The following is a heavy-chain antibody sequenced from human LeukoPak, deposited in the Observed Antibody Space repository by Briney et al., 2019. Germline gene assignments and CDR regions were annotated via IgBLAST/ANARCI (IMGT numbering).Heavy chain of an antibody. Sequence: SETLSLTCAVYGGSFSGYYWNWIRQPPGKGLEWIGEINQSGSTNYNPSLKSRVTISIDTSKNQFSLKVSSVTAADTAVYYCARGVAARPFYFYCYMDVWDTGTTVTFSS. CDR3: ARGVAARPFYFYCYMDV. CDR2: INQSGST. CDR1: GGSFSGYY. D-gene: IGHD6-6*01. V-gene: IGHV4-34*01. J-gene: IGHJ6*03.